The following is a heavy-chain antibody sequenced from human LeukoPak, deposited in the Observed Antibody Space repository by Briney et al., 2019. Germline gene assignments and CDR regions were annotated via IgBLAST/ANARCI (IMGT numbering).Heavy chain of an antibody. V-gene: IGHV3-15*01. CDR3: TTDDYYDSSGYHILGDC. CDR1: GFTFNNAW. J-gene: IGHJ4*02. Sequence: GGSLRLSCAASGFTFNNAWMSWVRQAPGKGLEWVGRIKSKTDGGTIDYAAPVKGRFTISRDDSKNTLYLQMNSLKTEDTAVYYCTTDDYYDSSGYHILGDCWGQGTLVTVSS. D-gene: IGHD3-22*01. CDR2: IKSKTDGGTI.